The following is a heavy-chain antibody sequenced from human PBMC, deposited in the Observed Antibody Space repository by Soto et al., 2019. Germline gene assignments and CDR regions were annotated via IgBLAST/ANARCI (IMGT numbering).Heavy chain of an antibody. CDR2: VYDNGRP. J-gene: IGHJ4*02. CDR3: ARGVGSSPPRY. V-gene: IGHV4-59*01. Sequence: SETLSLTCTISGGSISVYYWSWIRQSPRQGLEWIGYVYDNGRPYYSPSLKSRVTISADTSKNQISLKLTSATAADTAVYYCARGVGSSPPRYWGRGTLVTAPQ. D-gene: IGHD3-9*01. CDR1: GGSISVYY.